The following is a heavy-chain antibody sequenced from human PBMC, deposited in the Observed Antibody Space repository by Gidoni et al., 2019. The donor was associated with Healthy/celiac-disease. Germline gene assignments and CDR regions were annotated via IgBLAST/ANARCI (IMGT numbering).Heavy chain of an antibody. CDR3: ASERLLAH. V-gene: IGHV3-30*03. D-gene: IGHD2-15*01. J-gene: IGHJ3*01. Sequence: EWVAVISYDGSNKYYADSVKGRFTISRDNSKNTLYLQMNSLRAEDTAVYYCASERLLAHWGQGTMVTVSS. CDR2: ISYDGSNK.